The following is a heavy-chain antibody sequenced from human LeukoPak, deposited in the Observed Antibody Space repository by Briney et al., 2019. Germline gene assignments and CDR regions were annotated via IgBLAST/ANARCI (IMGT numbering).Heavy chain of an antibody. V-gene: IGHV3-13*01. J-gene: IGHJ3*02. CDR1: GLTFSSYD. CDR2: IGATGDT. CDR3: VLGAYWNDDKNAFHI. Sequence: GGSLRLSCVASGLTFSSYDMHWIRQAPGKGLEWVSSIGATGDTYYAGSVKGRFTISRENAKKSVYLQMSSLSAGDTAVYFCVLGAYWNDDKNAFHIWGPGTMVTVSS. D-gene: IGHD1-1*01.